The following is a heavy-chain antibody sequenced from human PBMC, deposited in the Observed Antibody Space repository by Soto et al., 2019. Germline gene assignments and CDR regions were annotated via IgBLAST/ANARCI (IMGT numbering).Heavy chain of an antibody. CDR1: GFTFDNYA. Sequence: EVQLVESGGGLIQPGRSLRLSCAASGFTFDNYAMHWVRQAPGKGLEWVSGISWDSGSIDYADSVRGRFTISRDNARNSLYLRMSSLRPEDTALYYCATIDMVEKFDPRGQGILVTVSS. D-gene: IGHD3-10*01. V-gene: IGHV3-9*01. CDR2: ISWDSGSI. CDR3: ATIDMVEKFDP. J-gene: IGHJ5*02.